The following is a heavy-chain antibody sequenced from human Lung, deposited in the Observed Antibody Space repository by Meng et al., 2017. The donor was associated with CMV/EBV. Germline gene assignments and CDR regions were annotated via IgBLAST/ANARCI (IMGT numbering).Heavy chain of an antibody. CDR1: GFTFSSYS. CDR2: ISNSGAYI. D-gene: IGHD2-21*01. V-gene: IGHV3-21*01. CDR3: TRDVSPRSSAYFAIYYFYALDV. J-gene: IGHJ6*02. Sequence: GESXKIXXAASGFTFSSYSMNWVRQAPGKGLEWVSSISNSGAYIYYADSVKGRFSISRDNAQNSLYLHMNSLRAEDTAVYYCTRDVSPRSSAYFAIYYFYALDVWGQGXAVTVSS.